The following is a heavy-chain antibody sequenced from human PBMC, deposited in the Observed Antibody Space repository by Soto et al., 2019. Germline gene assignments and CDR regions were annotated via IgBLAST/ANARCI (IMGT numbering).Heavy chain of an antibody. CDR2: ILHDGTNE. CDR3: ARDPYYYDSSGYVDY. V-gene: IGHV3-33*05. J-gene: IGHJ4*02. CDR1: GFTFSYYG. Sequence: PGGSLRLSCAASGFTFSYYGMHWVRQSPDKGLEWVALILHDGTNEFYADSVKGRFTISRDNSKNTLYLQMNSLRAEDTAVYYCARDPYYYDSSGYVDYWGQGTLVTVSS. D-gene: IGHD3-22*01.